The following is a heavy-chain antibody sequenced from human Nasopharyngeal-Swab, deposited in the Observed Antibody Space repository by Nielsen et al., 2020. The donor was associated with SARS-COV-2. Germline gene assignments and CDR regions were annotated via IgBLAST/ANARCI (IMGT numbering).Heavy chain of an antibody. CDR1: GFTFGNYY. D-gene: IGHD2-15*01. CDR2: IYRAGNT. J-gene: IGHJ4*02. V-gene: IGHV3-53*01. Sequence: GGSLRLSCAASGFTFGNYYMTWVRQAPGKGLEWVSVIYRAGNTYYADSVKGRFTISRDNFENTVYLQMNSLRAEDTAIYYCARRRFHESGGYSGFDYWGQGTLVTVSS. CDR3: ARRRFHESGGYSGFDY.